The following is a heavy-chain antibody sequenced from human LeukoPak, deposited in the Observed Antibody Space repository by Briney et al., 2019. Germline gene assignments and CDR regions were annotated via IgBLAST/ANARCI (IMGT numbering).Heavy chain of an antibody. CDR2: INHSGST. V-gene: IGHV4-34*08. J-gene: IGHJ4*02. Sequence: GSLRLSCAASGFTFSSYAMSWVRQPPGKGLEWIGEINHSGSTNYNPSLKSRVTISVDTSKNQFSLKLSSVTAADTAVYYCAVTYYYDSSGYFDYWGQGTLVTVSS. CDR1: GFTFSSYA. CDR3: AVTYYYDSSGYFDY. D-gene: IGHD3-22*01.